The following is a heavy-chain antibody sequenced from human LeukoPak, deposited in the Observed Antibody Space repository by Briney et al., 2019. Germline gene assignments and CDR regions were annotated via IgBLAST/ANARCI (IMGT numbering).Heavy chain of an antibody. CDR2: INTNTGNP. CDR1: GYTFTGYY. Sequence: ASVKVSCKASGYTFTGYYMHWVRQAPGQGLEWMGWINTNTGNPTYAQGFTGRFVFSLDTSVSTAYLQISSLKAEDTAVYYCARGSESDWFDPWGQGTLVTVSS. V-gene: IGHV7-4-1*02. CDR3: ARGSESDWFDP. J-gene: IGHJ5*02.